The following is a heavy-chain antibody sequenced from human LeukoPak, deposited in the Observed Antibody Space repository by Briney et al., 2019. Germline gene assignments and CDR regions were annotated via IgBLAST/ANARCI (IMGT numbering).Heavy chain of an antibody. D-gene: IGHD2-21*02. CDR1: GGTFSSYA. V-gene: IGHV1-69*01. J-gene: IGHJ5*02. CDR3: ARGGYGVVVTAAWGFDP. Sequence: SVKVSCKASGGTFSSYAISWVRQAPGQGLEWMGGIIPIFGTANYAQKFQGRVTITADESTSTAYMELSSLRSEDTAVYYCARGGYGVVVTAAWGFDPWGQGVLVTVSS. CDR2: IIPIFGTA.